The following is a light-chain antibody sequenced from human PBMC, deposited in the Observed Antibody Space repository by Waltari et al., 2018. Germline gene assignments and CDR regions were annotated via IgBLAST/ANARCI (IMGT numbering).Light chain of an antibody. CDR3: ASWDDSLIGPSVV. V-gene: IGLV1-44*01. CDR2: SNN. CDR1: RSNIGVNT. J-gene: IGLJ2*01. Sequence: QSVLTQPPSASATPGQSVTISCSGIRSNIGVNTVSWYQQLPGTAPKLLIYSNNHRSSGVPDRFSGSKSGTSASLAISGIQFEDEAEYYCASWDDSLIGPSVVFGGGTKLTVL.